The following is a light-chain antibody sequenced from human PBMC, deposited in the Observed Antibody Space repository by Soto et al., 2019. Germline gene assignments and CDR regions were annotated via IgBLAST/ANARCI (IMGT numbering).Light chain of an antibody. J-gene: IGKJ1*01. CDR2: DAS. Sequence: DIQMTHSPSTLSASVGDRVTITCRASQSISSWLSWYQQKPGKAPKLLIYDASSLESGVPSRFSGSGSGTEFTLTISSLQPDDFATYYCQQYNSWWTFGQGTKVEIK. CDR3: QQYNSWWT. V-gene: IGKV1-5*01. CDR1: QSISSW.